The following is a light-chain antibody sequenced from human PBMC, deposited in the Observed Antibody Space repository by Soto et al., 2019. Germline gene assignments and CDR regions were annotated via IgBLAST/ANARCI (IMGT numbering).Light chain of an antibody. CDR2: EVT. Sequence: QSALTQPASVSGSPGQSIAISCTGTRSYVGAYNYVSWYQQHPGKAPKLMISEVTNRPSGVSDRFSGSKSGNTASLTISGLQAEDEADYYCSSFTSRVTFVFGTGTKLTVL. CDR1: RSYVGAYNY. CDR3: SSFTSRVTFV. J-gene: IGLJ1*01. V-gene: IGLV2-14*01.